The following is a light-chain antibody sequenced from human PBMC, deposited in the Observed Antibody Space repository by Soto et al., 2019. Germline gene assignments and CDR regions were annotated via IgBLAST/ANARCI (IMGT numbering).Light chain of an antibody. CDR2: GAS. J-gene: IGKJ1*01. Sequence: EIVMTQSPATLSVSPGERATLSCRASQSVSSNLAWYQQKPGQAPRLLICGASTRATGIPARFSGRGSGTEFTLTISSLQSEDFAVYYCQQYNNWLTWTFGQGTKVDIK. CDR3: QQYNNWLTWT. CDR1: QSVSSN. V-gene: IGKV3-15*01.